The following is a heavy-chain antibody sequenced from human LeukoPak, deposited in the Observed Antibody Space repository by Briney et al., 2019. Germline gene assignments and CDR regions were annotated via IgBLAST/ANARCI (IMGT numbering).Heavy chain of an antibody. V-gene: IGHV3-21*01. J-gene: IGHJ4*02. CDR3: ASRVGRYGYKEFDY. CDR1: GFTFSSYS. CDR2: ISRSSSYI. D-gene: IGHD5-24*01. Sequence: GGSLRLSCAASGFTFSSYSMNWVRQAPGKGLEWVSSISRSSSYIYYADSVKGRFTISRDNAKNSLYLQMNSLRAEDTAVYYCASRVGRYGYKEFDYWGQGTLVTVSS.